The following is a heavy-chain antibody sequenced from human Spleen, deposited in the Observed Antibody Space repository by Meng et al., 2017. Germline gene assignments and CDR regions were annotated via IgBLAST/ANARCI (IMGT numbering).Heavy chain of an antibody. J-gene: IGHJ5*02. CDR3: ASQTSGYFNFDP. D-gene: IGHD5-12*01. V-gene: IGHV3-21*01. CDR2: ISSSSSYI. Sequence: GGSLRLSCAASGFTLSDYSMNWVRQAPGKGLEWVSSISSSSSYIYYADSVKGRFTISRDNAKNSLYLQMNSLRAEDTAVYYCASQTSGYFNFDPWGQGTLVTVS. CDR1: GFTLSDYS.